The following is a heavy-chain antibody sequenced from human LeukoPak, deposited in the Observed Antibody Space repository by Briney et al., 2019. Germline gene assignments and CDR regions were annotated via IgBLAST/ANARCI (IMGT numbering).Heavy chain of an antibody. CDR1: GYTFTSYG. CDR3: ARVGVRYCSSTSCPRPFDY. J-gene: IGHJ4*02. V-gene: IGHV1-18*01. CDR2: ISAYNGNT. D-gene: IGHD2-2*01. Sequence: ASVKVSXKASGYTFTSYGISWVRQAPGQGLEWMGWISAYNGNTKYAQKLQGRATMTTDTSTSTAYMELRSLRSDDTAVYYCARVGVRYCSSTSCPRPFDYWGQGTLVTVSS.